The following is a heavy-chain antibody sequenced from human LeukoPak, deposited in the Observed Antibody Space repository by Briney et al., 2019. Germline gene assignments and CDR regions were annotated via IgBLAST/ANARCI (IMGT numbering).Heavy chain of an antibody. CDR1: GGSIISSSDY. CDR2: IYYSGST. CDR3: ARHDYSSSWYNWFDP. J-gene: IGHJ5*02. V-gene: IGHV4-39*01. D-gene: IGHD6-13*01. Sequence: SETLSLTCTVSGGSIISSSDYWGWIRQPPGKGLEWIGSIYYSGSTYYNPSLKSRVTISVDTSKNQFSLKLSSVTAADTAVYYCARHDYSSSWYNWFDPWGQGTLVTVSS.